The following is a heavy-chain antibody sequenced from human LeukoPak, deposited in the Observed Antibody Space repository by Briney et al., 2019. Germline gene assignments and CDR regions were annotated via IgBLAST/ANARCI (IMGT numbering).Heavy chain of an antibody. V-gene: IGHV3-64*01. CDR2: ISSNGGST. Sequence: GGSLRLSCAASGFTFSSSAMHWVRQAPGKGLEYVSAISSNGGSTYYANSGKGRFTISRDNSKNTVFLQMGSLRTEDMAVYYCARGEPDCAGDCPYWYLDIWGRGTLVTVSS. J-gene: IGHJ2*01. CDR3: ARGEPDCAGDCPYWYLDI. CDR1: GFTFSSSA. D-gene: IGHD2-21*02.